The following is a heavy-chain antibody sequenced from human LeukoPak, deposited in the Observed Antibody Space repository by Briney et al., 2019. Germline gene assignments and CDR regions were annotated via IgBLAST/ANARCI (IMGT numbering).Heavy chain of an antibody. J-gene: IGHJ3*02. V-gene: IGHV3-7*01. Sequence: GGSLRLSCVASGFTLRSYWMGWVRLAPGKGLEWVGNIKEDGSDEYYVGSVKGRFTISRDIAANSLYLQMRSLKVDDKSVYSCARVRHWGSGAIDIWGKGTMVTVSS. CDR1: GFTLRSYW. CDR2: IKEDGSDE. CDR3: ARVRHWGSGAIDI. D-gene: IGHD7-27*01.